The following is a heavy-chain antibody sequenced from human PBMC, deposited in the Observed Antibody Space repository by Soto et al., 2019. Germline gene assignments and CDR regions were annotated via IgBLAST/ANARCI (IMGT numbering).Heavy chain of an antibody. CDR3: AKDPDIDGYNPDAFDV. D-gene: IGHD5-12*01. Sequence: GGSLRLSCAASGFTFISYAMGWVRQAPGKGLEWVSGINRLGGNTYYADSVKGRFTVSRDNAKDTLFLQMNSLRAEDTALYYCAKDPDIDGYNPDAFDVWGRGTMVTVSS. CDR1: GFTFISYA. V-gene: IGHV3-23*01. CDR2: INRLGGNT. J-gene: IGHJ3*01.